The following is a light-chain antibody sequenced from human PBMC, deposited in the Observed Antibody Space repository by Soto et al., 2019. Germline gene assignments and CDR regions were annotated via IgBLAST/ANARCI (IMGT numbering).Light chain of an antibody. J-gene: IGKJ1*01. CDR2: SIS. CDR3: QQYQNSRT. CDR1: QTITGRS. Sequence: IVLTQSPATLSLSPGERATLSCRASQTITGRSLAWYQQKPGQAPRLLVTSISNRATGIPDRFSGSGSGADFTLTISRLEPEDFAVYSCQQYQNSRTFGQGTKV. V-gene: IGKV3-20*01.